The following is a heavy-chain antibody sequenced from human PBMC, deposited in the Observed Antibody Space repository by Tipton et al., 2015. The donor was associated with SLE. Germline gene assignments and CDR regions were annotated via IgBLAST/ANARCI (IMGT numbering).Heavy chain of an antibody. J-gene: IGHJ5*02. D-gene: IGHD3-16*01. CDR1: GYTFTDYY. CDR2: INPNTGGA. V-gene: IGHV1-2*02. CDR3: ARGGLSDDYQGWFDH. Sequence: QSGAEVKEPGASVRVSCKPSGYTFTDYYIHWVRQAPGQGLEWMGWINPNTGGANFAQRFQGRVTMTSESSISTAYMELRRLRSDDTAVYYCARGGLSDDYQGWFDHWGQGTLVTVSS.